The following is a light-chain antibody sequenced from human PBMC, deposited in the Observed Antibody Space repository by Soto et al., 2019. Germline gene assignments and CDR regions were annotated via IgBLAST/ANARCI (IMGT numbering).Light chain of an antibody. J-gene: IGLJ2*01. CDR2: DVS. CDR1: SSDVGGYNY. V-gene: IGLV2-14*01. CDR3: SSYPRSSTLGGVV. Sequence: QSALTQPASVSGSPGQSITISCTGTSSDVGGYNYVSWYQQHPGKAPKLMIYDVSNRPSGVSNRFSGSKSGNMASQTISGHQAEDKADYYCSSYPRSSTLGGVVFGGGTKLTVL.